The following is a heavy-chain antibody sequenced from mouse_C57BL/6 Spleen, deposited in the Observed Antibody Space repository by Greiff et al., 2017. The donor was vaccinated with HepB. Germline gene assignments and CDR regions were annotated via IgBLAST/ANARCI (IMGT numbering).Heavy chain of an antibody. J-gene: IGHJ2*01. V-gene: IGHV1-7*01. CDR1: GYTFTSYW. CDR2: INPSSGYT. D-gene: IGHD2-1*01. CDR3: ARREYGNSDY. Sequence: VQLQQSGAELAKPGASVKLSCKASGYTFTSYWMHWVKQRPGQGLEWIGYINPSSGYTKYNQKFKDKAKLTADKYSSTAYMQLSSLTYEDSAVYYCARREYGNSDYWGQGTTLTVAT.